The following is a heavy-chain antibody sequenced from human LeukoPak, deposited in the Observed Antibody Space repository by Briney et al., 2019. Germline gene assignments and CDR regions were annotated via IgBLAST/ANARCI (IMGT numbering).Heavy chain of an antibody. CDR2: IYYSGST. Sequence: KPSETLSLTCTVSGGSMSPYHWGWIRQPPGKGLEWTGYIYYSGSTNYNPSLNSRVTISLDTSKNQFSLKLSSVTAADTAVYYCAGHHPRNTVDFWGQGTLVTVSS. CDR1: GGSMSPYH. V-gene: IGHV4-59*08. J-gene: IGHJ4*02. CDR3: AGHHPRNTVDF. D-gene: IGHD2/OR15-2a*01.